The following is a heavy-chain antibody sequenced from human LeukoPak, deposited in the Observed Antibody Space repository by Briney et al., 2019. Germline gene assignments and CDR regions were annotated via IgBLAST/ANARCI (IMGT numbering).Heavy chain of an antibody. J-gene: IGHJ4*02. Sequence: SETLSLTCAVYGGSFSGYYWNWIRQPPGKGQEWIGEINHSGRTKYNPSLKSRVTISVDTSKNQFSLILSSVTAADTAVYYCARGQFQRDYWGQGTLVTVSS. CDR3: ARGQFQRDY. V-gene: IGHV4-34*01. CDR2: INHSGRT. D-gene: IGHD5-24*01. CDR1: GGSFSGYY.